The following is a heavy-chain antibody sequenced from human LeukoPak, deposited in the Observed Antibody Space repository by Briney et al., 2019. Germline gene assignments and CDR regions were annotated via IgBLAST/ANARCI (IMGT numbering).Heavy chain of an antibody. CDR1: GGSISSHY. CDR3: ARVVYYDFWSGYYPYYYYYYMDV. J-gene: IGHJ6*03. D-gene: IGHD3-3*01. Sequence: SETLSLTCTVSGGSISSHYWSWIRQPPGKGLEWIGYIYYSGSTNYNPSLKSRVTITVDTSKNQFSLKLSSVTAADTAVYYCARVVYYDFWSGYYPYYYYYYMDVWGKGTTVTVSS. V-gene: IGHV4-59*11. CDR2: IYYSGST.